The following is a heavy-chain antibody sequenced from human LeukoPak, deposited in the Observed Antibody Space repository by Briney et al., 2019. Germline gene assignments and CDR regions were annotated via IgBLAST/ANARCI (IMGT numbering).Heavy chain of an antibody. CDR3: ARHGGYCSVTTCYPFDF. CDR1: GYTFTSYG. J-gene: IGHJ4*02. D-gene: IGHD2-2*01. V-gene: IGHV1-18*01. Sequence: ASVKVSCKASGYTFTSYGINWVRQAPGQGLEWMGWINAYNGNTNYTQKFQGRVTMTTDTSTTTVYMELRSLRSDDTAVYYCARHGGYCSVTTCYPFDFWGQGTLVTVSS. CDR2: INAYNGNT.